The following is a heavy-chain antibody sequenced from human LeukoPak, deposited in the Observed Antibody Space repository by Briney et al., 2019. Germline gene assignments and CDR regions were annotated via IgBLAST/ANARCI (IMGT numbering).Heavy chain of an antibody. Sequence: GSLRLSCAASGFTFSSCPMHWVRQAPGKGLEWVAYIYYDGNNKYYADSVKGRFTISRDNSKNTLYLQMNSLTTEDTAVYYCVKDFWLDYGDWGGQGTLVTVSS. CDR1: GFTFSSCP. CDR2: IYYDGNNK. J-gene: IGHJ4*02. CDR3: VKDFWLDYGDW. V-gene: IGHV3-30*02. D-gene: IGHD4-17*01.